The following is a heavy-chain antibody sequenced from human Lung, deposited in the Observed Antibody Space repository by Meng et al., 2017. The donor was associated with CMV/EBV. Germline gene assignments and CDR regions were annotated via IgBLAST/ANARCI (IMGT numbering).Heavy chain of an antibody. Sequence: GGSXRLXCEAFGFTFSSYWMHWVRQAPGKGLEWVSRIDSDGSSTTYAESVKGRFTISRDNAKNTLFLQMISLRAEDTAVYYCTRDGDYYDATLHWGQGSLVTVSA. CDR1: GFTFSSYW. CDR2: IDSDGSST. J-gene: IGHJ4*02. V-gene: IGHV3-74*01. CDR3: TRDGDYYDATLH. D-gene: IGHD3-16*01.